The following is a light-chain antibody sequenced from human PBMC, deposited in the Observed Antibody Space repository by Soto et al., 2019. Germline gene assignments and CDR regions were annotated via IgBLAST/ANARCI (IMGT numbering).Light chain of an antibody. J-gene: IGKJ4*01. CDR3: QQLKSYPLT. Sequence: DIVLTQSPGTLSFSPGERATLSCRASQTVINNQLAWYQQTPGQAPRLLIYAASSRATGIPDRFSGSGSGTDFTLTITRLEPEDSAMYYCQQLKSYPLTFGGGTKVEIK. V-gene: IGKV3-20*01. CDR2: AAS. CDR1: QTVINNQ.